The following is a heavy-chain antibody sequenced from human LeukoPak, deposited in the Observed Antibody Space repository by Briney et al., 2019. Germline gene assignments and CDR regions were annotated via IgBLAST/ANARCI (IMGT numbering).Heavy chain of an antibody. CDR2: IIPILGIA. J-gene: IGHJ4*02. V-gene: IGHV1-69*04. CDR1: GCTFSSYA. CDR3: ARAYPLWFGELLGYFDY. Sequence: GASVKVACKASGCTFSSYAISWVRQAPGQGLEWMGRIIPILGIANYAQKLQGRVTMTTDTSTSTAYMELRSLRSDDTAVYYCARAYPLWFGELLGYFDYWGQGTLVTVSS. D-gene: IGHD3-10*01.